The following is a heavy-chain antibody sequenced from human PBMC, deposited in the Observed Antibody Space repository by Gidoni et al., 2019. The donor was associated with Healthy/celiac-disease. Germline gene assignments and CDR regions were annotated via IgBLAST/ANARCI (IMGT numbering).Heavy chain of an antibody. Sequence: VQLQESGPGLVKPSGTLSLTCAVSDGSISSSNWWSWVRQPPGKGLEWIGEIYHSGSTNYNPSLKSRVTISVDKSKNQFSLKLSPVTAADTAVYYCAILRPGGEIIEHAFDIWGQGTMVTVSS. V-gene: IGHV4-4*02. CDR3: AILRPGGEIIEHAFDI. D-gene: IGHD2-21*01. CDR1: DGSISSSNW. J-gene: IGHJ3*02. CDR2: IYHSGST.